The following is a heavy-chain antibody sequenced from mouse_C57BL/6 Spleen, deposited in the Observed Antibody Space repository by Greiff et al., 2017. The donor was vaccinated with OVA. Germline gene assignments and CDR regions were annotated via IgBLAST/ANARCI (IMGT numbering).Heavy chain of an antibody. V-gene: IGHV5-9-1*02. D-gene: IGHD2-4*01. CDR3: TRAGDYDVRAMDY. J-gene: IGHJ4*01. Sequence: EVMLVESGEGLVKPGGSLKLSCAASGFTFSSYVMSWVRQTPEKRLEWVAYISSGGDYIYYADTVKGRFTISRDNARNTLYLQMSSLKSEDTAMYYCTRAGDYDVRAMDYWGQGTSVTVSS. CDR1: GFTFSSYV. CDR2: ISSGGDYI.